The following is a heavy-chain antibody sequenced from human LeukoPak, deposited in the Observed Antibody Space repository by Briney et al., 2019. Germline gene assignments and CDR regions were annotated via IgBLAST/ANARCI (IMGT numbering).Heavy chain of an antibody. CDR2: ISYDGSNK. V-gene: IGHV3-30*18. CDR1: GFTFSSYG. J-gene: IGHJ6*02. Sequence: GGSLRLSCAASGFTFSSYGMHWVRQASGKGLEWVAVISYDGSNKYYADSVKGRFTISRDNSKNTLYLQMNSLRAEDTAVYYCAKDLSYSGSYYYYYGMDVWGQGTTVTVSS. D-gene: IGHD1-26*01. CDR3: AKDLSYSGSYYYYYGMDV.